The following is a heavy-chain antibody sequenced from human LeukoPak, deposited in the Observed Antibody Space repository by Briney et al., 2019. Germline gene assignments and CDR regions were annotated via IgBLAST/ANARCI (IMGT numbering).Heavy chain of an antibody. V-gene: IGHV3-74*01. Sequence: PGGSLRLSCVVSGFTFSTYWMHWVRQAPGKGLVWVSRINNDGEKTTYADSVKGRFTISRDNSKNTLYLQMNSLRAEDTAVYYCAKDQFWSGLTTMDVWGQGTTVTVSS. CDR3: AKDQFWSGLTTMDV. D-gene: IGHD3-3*01. J-gene: IGHJ6*02. CDR2: INNDGEKT. CDR1: GFTFSTYW.